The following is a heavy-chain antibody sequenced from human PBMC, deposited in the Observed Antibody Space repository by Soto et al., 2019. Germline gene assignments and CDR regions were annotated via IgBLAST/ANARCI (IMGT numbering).Heavy chain of an antibody. Sequence: VGSLRLSCAASGYTFSSYWMHWVRQAPGKGLVWVSRVNGDGSSTSYADPVKGRFTISRDNAKNTVHLQMDSLRAEDTAVYYCARVMANITWYFDYWAQGTRVPVS. D-gene: IGHD2-8*01. J-gene: IGHJ4*02. V-gene: IGHV3-74*01. CDR1: GYTFSSYW. CDR3: ARVMANITWYFDY. CDR2: VNGDGSST.